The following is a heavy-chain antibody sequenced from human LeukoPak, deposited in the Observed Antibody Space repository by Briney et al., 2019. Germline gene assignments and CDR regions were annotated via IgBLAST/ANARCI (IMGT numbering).Heavy chain of an antibody. V-gene: IGHV1-8*03. J-gene: IGHJ3*02. CDR2: LNPRSANT. Sequence: ASVKVSCKASGYTFTSYDINWVRQATGQGLEWMGWLNPRSANTGYAQKFQGRVTITRNTSISTAYMELSSLRSEDTAVYYCARFKSYYYDTSDKDAFDIWGQGTMVTVSS. CDR3: ARFKSYYYDTSDKDAFDI. CDR1: GYTFTSYD. D-gene: IGHD3-22*01.